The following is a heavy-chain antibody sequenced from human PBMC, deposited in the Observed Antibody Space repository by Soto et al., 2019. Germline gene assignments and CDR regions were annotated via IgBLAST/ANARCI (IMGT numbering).Heavy chain of an antibody. CDR2: TYYRSKWYN. CDR3: ARVDIVVVPAASHYYYGMDV. Sequence: SQTLSLTCAISGDSVSSNSAAWNWIRQSPSRGLEWLGRTYYRSKWYNDYAVSVKSRITINPDTSKNQFSLQLNSVTPEDTAVYYCARVDIVVVPAASHYYYGMDVWRQGPTVTVSS. CDR1: GDSVSSNSAA. J-gene: IGHJ6*02. V-gene: IGHV6-1*01. D-gene: IGHD2-2*01.